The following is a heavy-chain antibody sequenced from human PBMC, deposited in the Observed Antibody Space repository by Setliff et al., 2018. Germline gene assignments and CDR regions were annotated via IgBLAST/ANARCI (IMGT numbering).Heavy chain of an antibody. CDR3: ARGRQQLVPTSY. CDR1: GFTFSSYA. Sequence: GGSLRLSCAASGFTFSSYAMSWVRQAPGKGLEWVSAISGSGGSTYYADSVKGRFTISRDNAKNSLYLQMNSLRAEDTAVYYCARGRQQLVPTSYWGQGTLVTVSS. D-gene: IGHD6-13*01. V-gene: IGHV3-23*01. J-gene: IGHJ4*02. CDR2: ISGSGGST.